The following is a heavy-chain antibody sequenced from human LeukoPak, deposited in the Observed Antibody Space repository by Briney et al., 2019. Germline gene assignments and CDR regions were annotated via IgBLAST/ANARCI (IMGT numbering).Heavy chain of an antibody. D-gene: IGHD3-22*01. CDR2: IYTSGST. J-gene: IGHJ4*02. CDR3: ARERWYYDDSSGYYDY. Sequence: PSETLSLTCTVSGGSISSGSYYWSWIRQPAGKGLEWIGRIYTSGSTNYNPSLKSRVTISVDTSKNQFPLKVSSVTAADTAVYYCARERWYYDDSSGYYDYWGQGTLVTVSS. CDR1: GGSISSGSYY. V-gene: IGHV4-61*02.